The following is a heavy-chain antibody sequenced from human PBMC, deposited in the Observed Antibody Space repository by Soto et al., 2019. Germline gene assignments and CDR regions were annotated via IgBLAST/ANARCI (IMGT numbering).Heavy chain of an antibody. D-gene: IGHD6-13*01. Sequence: ASVKVSCKASGYTFTSYAMHWVRQAPGQRLEWMGWINAGNGNTKYSQKFQGRVTMTRDTSTSTVHMELSSLRSEDTAVYYCARGQTDSWYPIDYWGQGTLVTVSS. CDR3: ARGQTDSWYPIDY. CDR2: INAGNGNT. CDR1: GYTFTSYA. V-gene: IGHV1-3*01. J-gene: IGHJ4*02.